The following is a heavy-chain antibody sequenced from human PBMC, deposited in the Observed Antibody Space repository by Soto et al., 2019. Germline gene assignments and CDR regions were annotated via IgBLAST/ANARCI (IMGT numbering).Heavy chain of an antibody. D-gene: IGHD1-26*01. CDR2: IRSKVNSYAT. V-gene: IGHV3-73*01. Sequence: EVQLVESGGGLVQPGGSLKLSCAASGFTFSDSPIHWVRQASGKGLEWVGRIRSKVNSYATTYTVSVKGRFTISRDDSKSATYLQMNSLNIENTAVHYCTRSFAVSGSHDNNYSDPWGQGTLVTVSS. J-gene: IGHJ5*02. CDR3: TRSFAVSGSHDNNYSDP. CDR1: GFTFSDSP.